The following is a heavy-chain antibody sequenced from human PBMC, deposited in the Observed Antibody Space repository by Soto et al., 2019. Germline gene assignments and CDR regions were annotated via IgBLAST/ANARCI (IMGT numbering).Heavy chain of an antibody. J-gene: IGHJ6*03. CDR2: ISSSSSYI. CDR1: GFTFSSYS. CDR3: ARIAVAGIGDYYYYYMDV. V-gene: IGHV3-21*01. D-gene: IGHD6-19*01. Sequence: GGSLRLSCAASGFTFSSYSMNWVRQAPGKGLEWVSSISSSSSYIYYADSVKGRFTISRDNAKNSLYRQINSLRAEDTAVYYCARIAVAGIGDYYYYYMDVWGKGTTVTVSS.